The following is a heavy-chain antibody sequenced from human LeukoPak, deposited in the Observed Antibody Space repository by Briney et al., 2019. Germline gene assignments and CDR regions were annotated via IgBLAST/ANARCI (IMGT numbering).Heavy chain of an antibody. D-gene: IGHD4-17*01. V-gene: IGHV3-21*01. CDR2: ISSSSSYI. CDR3: ASHRRGDQGLDY. Sequence: PGGSLRLSCAASGFTFDDYAMHWVRQAPGKGLEWVSSISSSSSYIYYADSVKGRFTISRDNAKNSLYLQMNSLRAEDTAVYYCASHRRGDQGLDYWGQGTLVTVSS. CDR1: GFTFDDYA. J-gene: IGHJ4*02.